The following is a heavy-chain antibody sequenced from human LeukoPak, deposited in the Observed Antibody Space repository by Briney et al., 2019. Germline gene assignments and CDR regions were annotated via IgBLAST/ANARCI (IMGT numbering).Heavy chain of an antibody. V-gene: IGHV4-34*01. J-gene: IGHJ4*02. CDR3: ARVRYSSGEDY. CDR2: INHSGST. Sequence: PSETLSLTCAVYGGSFSGYYWSWIRQPPGKGLEWIGEINHSGSTNYNPSLKSRVTISVDTSKNQFSLKLSSVTAADTAVYYCARVRYSSGEDYWGQGNLVTVSS. CDR1: GGSFSGYY. D-gene: IGHD6-19*01.